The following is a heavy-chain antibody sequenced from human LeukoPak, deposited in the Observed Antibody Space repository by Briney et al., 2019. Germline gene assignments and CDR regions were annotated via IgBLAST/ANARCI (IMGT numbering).Heavy chain of an antibody. CDR3: ARDRHVYYDILTGYASYFEY. Sequence: GGSLRLSCAASGFTFDDYGMHWVCQAPGKGLEWVAFIRYDGNNKFYADSVKGRFTISRDNSKNTLYLQMNSLRPEDTAVYYCARDRHVYYDILTGYASYFEYWGQGALVTVSS. D-gene: IGHD3-9*01. CDR2: IRYDGNNK. V-gene: IGHV3-30*02. CDR1: GFTFDDYG. J-gene: IGHJ4*02.